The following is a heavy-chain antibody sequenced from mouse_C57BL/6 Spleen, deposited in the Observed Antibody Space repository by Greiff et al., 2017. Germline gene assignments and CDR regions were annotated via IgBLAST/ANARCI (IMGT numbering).Heavy chain of an antibody. Sequence: VQLQQSGAELMKPGASVKLSCKATGYTFTGYWIEWVKQRPGHGLEWIGEILPGRGSTNYNEKFKGKATFPADTSSNTAYMQLSSLTTEDSSIYYCAPILNWDGVAYWGQGTLVTVSA. CDR2: ILPGRGST. CDR3: APILNWDGVAY. CDR1: GYTFTGYW. J-gene: IGHJ3*01. D-gene: IGHD4-1*01. V-gene: IGHV1-9*01.